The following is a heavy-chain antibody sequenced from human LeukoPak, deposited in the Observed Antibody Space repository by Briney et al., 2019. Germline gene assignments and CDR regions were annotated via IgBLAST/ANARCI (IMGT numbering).Heavy chain of an antibody. D-gene: IGHD4-17*01. CDR2: SSAYNGNT. Sequence: SVKVSCKSSIYTLTSFGISWVRPTPGQWLKRIGWSSAYNGNTNYAQKLQGRVTMTTDTSTSTAYMQLRSLRSDDTAVYYRPRDAYGDYGSAFDIWRQGTMVTVSS. CDR1: IYTLTSFG. J-gene: IGHJ3*02. V-gene: IGHV1-18*01. CDR3: PRDAYGDYGSAFDI.